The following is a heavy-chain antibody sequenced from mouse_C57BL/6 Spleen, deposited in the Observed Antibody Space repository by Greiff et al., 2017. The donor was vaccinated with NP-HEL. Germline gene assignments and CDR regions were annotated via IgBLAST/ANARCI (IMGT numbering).Heavy chain of an antibody. CDR3: VRDLYYDYDGFAY. Sequence: EVKLMESGGGLVQPKGSLKLSCAASGFSFNTYAMNWVRQAPGKGLEWVARIRSKSNNYATYYADSVKDRFTISRDDSESMLYLQMNNLKTEDTAMYYCVRDLYYDYDGFAYWGQGTLVTVSA. CDR2: IRSKSNNYAT. CDR1: GFSFNTYA. J-gene: IGHJ3*01. V-gene: IGHV10-1*01. D-gene: IGHD2-4*01.